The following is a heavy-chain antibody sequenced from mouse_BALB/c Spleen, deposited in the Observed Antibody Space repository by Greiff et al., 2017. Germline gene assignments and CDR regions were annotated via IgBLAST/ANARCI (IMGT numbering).Heavy chain of an antibody. CDR3: ARGDFFDGNYVYYAMDY. Sequence: VQLQQSGPELVRPGVSVKISCKGSGYTFTDYAMHWVKQSHAKSLEWIGVISTYYGNTNYNQKLKGKATMTVDKSSSTAYMELARLTSEDAAIYYYARGDFFDGNYVYYAMDYWGEGTSVTVSA. V-gene: IGHV1-67*01. J-gene: IGHJ4*01. CDR1: GYTFTDYA. CDR2: ISTYYGNT. D-gene: IGHD2-3*01.